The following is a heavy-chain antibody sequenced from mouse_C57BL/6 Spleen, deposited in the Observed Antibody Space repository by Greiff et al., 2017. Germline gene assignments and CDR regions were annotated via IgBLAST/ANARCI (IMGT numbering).Heavy chain of an antibody. J-gene: IGHJ4*01. CDR3: ARYPMIYYDYACARDY. CDR1: GYTFTGYW. D-gene: IGHD2-4*01. Sequence: QVQLKQSGAELMKPGASVKLSCKATGYTFTGYWIEWVKQRPGHGLEWIGEILPGSGTTTYNEKFKGKATFTADTSSRTAYMQLSSLTTEDSTIYYCARYPMIYYDYACARDYWGQGTSVTVSS. CDR2: ILPGSGTT. V-gene: IGHV1-9*01.